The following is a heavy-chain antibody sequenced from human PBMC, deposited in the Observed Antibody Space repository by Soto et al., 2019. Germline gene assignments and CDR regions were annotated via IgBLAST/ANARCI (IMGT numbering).Heavy chain of an antibody. Sequence: HPGGSLRLSCAASGFTFSSYGMHWVRQAPGKGLEWVAVISYDGSNKYYADSVKGRFTISRDNSKNTLYLQMNSLRAEDTAVYYCAKDLSGPSGCPSWGQGTLVTVSS. J-gene: IGHJ4*02. CDR2: ISYDGSNK. V-gene: IGHV3-30*18. D-gene: IGHD6-19*01. CDR3: AKDLSGPSGCPS. CDR1: GFTFSSYG.